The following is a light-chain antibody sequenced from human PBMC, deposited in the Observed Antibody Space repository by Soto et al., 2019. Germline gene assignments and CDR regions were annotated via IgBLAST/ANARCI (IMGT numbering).Light chain of an antibody. Sequence: EIVLTQSPDTLSLSPGERATLSCRTSEPIRNTYVAWYQQQPGQAPRLLIYGASSRAIGIPDRFSGSGSGTDLTLTIIRLEPEDFALYYCQQYADSPLTFGGGTKVDI. CDR1: EPIRNTY. CDR3: QQYADSPLT. J-gene: IGKJ4*01. V-gene: IGKV3-20*01. CDR2: GAS.